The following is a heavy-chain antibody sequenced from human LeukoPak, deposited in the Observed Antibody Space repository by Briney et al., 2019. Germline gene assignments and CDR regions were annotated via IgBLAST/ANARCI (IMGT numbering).Heavy chain of an antibody. J-gene: IGHJ5*01. CDR2: IWSDGTQK. CDR1: GFTYSHYG. V-gene: IGHV3-33*06. CDR3: AKDAQRGFDCSNSLES. D-gene: IGHD4-11*01. Sequence: GGSLILSCAASGFTYSHYGMHWVRQAPGKGLEWVAVIWSDGTQKDYGDAVKGRFTISRDNSMKTLFLEMNSLRGDDTAVYYCAKDAQRGFDCSNSLESWGQGTLVTVSS.